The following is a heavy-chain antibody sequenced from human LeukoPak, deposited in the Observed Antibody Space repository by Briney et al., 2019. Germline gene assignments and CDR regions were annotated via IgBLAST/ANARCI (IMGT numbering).Heavy chain of an antibody. CDR3: AKDRCSNGIGCYYYYMDV. Sequence: PGGSLRLSCAASGFTFSRYSMNWVRQAPGKGLEWVAYIQYDGSNEQYAHSVKGRFRISRDSSKNILYLQMNSLRAEDTAVYYCAKDRCSNGIGCYYYYMDVWGKGTTVTISS. V-gene: IGHV3-30*02. J-gene: IGHJ6*03. D-gene: IGHD2-8*01. CDR2: IQYDGSNE. CDR1: GFTFSRYS.